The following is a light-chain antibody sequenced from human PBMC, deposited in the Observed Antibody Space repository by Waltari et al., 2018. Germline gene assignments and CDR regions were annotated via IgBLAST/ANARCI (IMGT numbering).Light chain of an antibody. V-gene: IGKV3-11*01. J-gene: IGKJ2*02. CDR3: QRRRGT. CDR1: QSVCSY. CDR2: DAS. Sequence: EIVLTQSPATLSLSPGERATLSCRASQSVCSYLAWYQQKPGQAPSLLIYDASNRATSIPGRFSCSGSGTDFTLTIRGLVPEDFAEYYCQRRRGTFGQGTKLEIK.